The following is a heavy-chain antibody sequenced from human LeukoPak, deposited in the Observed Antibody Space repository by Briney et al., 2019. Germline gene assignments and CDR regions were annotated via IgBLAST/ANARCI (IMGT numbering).Heavy chain of an antibody. CDR3: AISSGSYSYGAFDI. Sequence: SETLSLTCTVSGGSISSYYWSWIRQPAGEGLEWIGRIYTSGSTNYNPSLKSRVTMSVDTSKNQFSLKLSSVTAADTAVYYCAISSGSYSYGAFDIWGQGTMVTVSS. V-gene: IGHV4-4*07. CDR1: GGSISSYY. CDR2: IYTSGST. D-gene: IGHD1-26*01. J-gene: IGHJ3*02.